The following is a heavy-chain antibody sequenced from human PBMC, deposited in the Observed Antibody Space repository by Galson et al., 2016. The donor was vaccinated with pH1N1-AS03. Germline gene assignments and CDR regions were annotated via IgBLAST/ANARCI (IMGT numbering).Heavy chain of an antibody. D-gene: IGHD3-10*01. V-gene: IGHV3-53*01. Sequence: SLRLSCAASGFTVSNSYLSWVRQAPGKGLEWVSIIYNDDTTYYADSLKGRFTISRDNSKNTLYLQMNSLRAEDTAVYYCARGRGSSNLDPVGYWGQGILVTVSS. CDR3: ARGRGSSNLDPVGY. J-gene: IGHJ4*02. CDR2: IYNDDTT. CDR1: GFTVSNSY.